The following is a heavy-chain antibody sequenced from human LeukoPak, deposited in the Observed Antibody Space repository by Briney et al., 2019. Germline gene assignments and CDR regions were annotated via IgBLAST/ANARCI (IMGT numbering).Heavy chain of an antibody. D-gene: IGHD2-15*01. V-gene: IGHV4-39*01. CDR3: ARLWSTDCSGGSCPHQPNY. CDR2: VSYSGST. Sequence: SETLSLTCTVSGGSVSSSSYHWGWIRQPPGKGLEWIGSVSYSGSTYYNPSLKSRVTMSVDTSKNQFSLKLSSVIAADTAVYYCARLWSTDCSGGSCPHQPNYWGQGTLVTVSS. J-gene: IGHJ4*02. CDR1: GGSVSSSSYH.